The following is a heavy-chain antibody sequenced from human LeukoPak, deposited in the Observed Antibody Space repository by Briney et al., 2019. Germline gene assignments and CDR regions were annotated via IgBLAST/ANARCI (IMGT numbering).Heavy chain of an antibody. CDR3: ARATSYCSSTSCYFGMLQWRTAYFDY. D-gene: IGHD2-2*01. CDR2: IYYSGST. V-gene: IGHV4-31*03. CDR1: GGSISSGGYS. J-gene: IGHJ4*02. Sequence: PSETLSLTCTVSGGSISSGGYSWSWIRQHPGKGLEWIGYIYYSGSTYYNPSLKSRVTISVDTSKNQFSLKLSSVTAADTAVYYCARATSYCSSTSCYFGMLQWRTAYFDYWGQGTLVTVSS.